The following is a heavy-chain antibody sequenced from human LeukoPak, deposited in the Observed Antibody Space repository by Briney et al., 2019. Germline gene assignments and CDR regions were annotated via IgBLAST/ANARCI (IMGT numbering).Heavy chain of an antibody. CDR1: GFTFSTYW. CDR3: AWVDRILTGYQLTYFSDY. D-gene: IGHD3-9*01. J-gene: IGHJ4*02. CDR2: IKQDGSET. V-gene: IGHV3-7*04. Sequence: GGSLRLSCAASGFTFSTYWMSWVRQGPGKGLEWVANIKQDGSETYYLDSVKGRFTISRDNARNSLYLQVNSLRAEDTAVYYCAWVDRILTGYQLTYFSDYWGQGTLVTVSS.